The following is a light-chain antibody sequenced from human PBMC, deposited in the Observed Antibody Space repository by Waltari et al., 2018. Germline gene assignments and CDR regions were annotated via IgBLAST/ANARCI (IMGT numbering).Light chain of an antibody. J-gene: IGLJ3*02. CDR3: QAWDSNAAV. CDR1: KLGTKY. Sequence: SYELTQPPSVSVSPGQTARIPCSGDKLGTKYVCWYQQKPGQSPFLVLYQDIKRPSGIPERFSGSNSGNTATLTISGAQAMDESDYYCQAWDSNAAVFGGGTLLTVL. CDR2: QDI. V-gene: IGLV3-1*01.